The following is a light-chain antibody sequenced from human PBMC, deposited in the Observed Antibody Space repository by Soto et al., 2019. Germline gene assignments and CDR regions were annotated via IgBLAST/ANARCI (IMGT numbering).Light chain of an antibody. J-gene: IGKJ1*01. CDR3: QQYHYWWT. V-gene: IGKV3-15*01. CDR1: QSVSSN. Sequence: EVVMTQSPATLSVSPGERATLSCRASQSVSSNLAWYQQKPGQAPRLLFYDASTRATSFPARFSGSGSGTEFTLTISSLQSEDFAVYYCQQYHYWWTFGQGTKVDIK. CDR2: DAS.